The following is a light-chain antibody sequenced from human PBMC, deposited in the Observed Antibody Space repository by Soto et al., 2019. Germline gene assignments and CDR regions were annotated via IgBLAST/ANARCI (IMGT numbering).Light chain of an antibody. CDR2: GAS. CDR3: QHSGDFRWT. Sequence: EIVLTQSPDTLSLSPGERATLSCRASKSFSRSYLAWCQQKPGQAPRLLIYGASSRATGIPDRFSGSGSGTDFTLTISRLEPEDFAVYYCQHSGDFRWTFGQGTKVDIK. V-gene: IGKV3-20*01. CDR1: KSFSRSY. J-gene: IGKJ1*01.